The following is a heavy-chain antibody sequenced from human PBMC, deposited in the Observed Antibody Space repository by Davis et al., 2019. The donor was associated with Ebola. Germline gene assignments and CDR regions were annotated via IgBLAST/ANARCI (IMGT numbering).Heavy chain of an antibody. CDR1: GFTFSASA. Sequence: PGGSLRLSCAASGFTFSASAVHWVRQASGKGLEWVGYIRSKTNNYATVYGTSVRCRFTMSRDDSKNTAYLQMNSLKTEDTAVYYCTSSAVAGTYNYWGQGTLVTVSS. V-gene: IGHV3-73*01. J-gene: IGHJ4*02. CDR2: IRSKTNNYAT. CDR3: TSSAVAGTYNY. D-gene: IGHD6-19*01.